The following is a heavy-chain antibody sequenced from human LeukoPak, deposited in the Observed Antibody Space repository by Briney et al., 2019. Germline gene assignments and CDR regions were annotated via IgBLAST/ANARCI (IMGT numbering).Heavy chain of an antibody. V-gene: IGHV3-53*01. D-gene: IGHD6-19*01. J-gene: IGHJ4*02. CDR3: ARDRIAVAGIPFDY. CDR1: GLTVSSNY. CDR2: IYSGGST. Sequence: GGSLILSCAASGLTVSSNYMSWVRQAPGKGLEWVSVIYSGGSTYYADSVKGRFTISRDNSKNTLYLQMNSLRAEDTAVYYCARDRIAVAGIPFDYWGQGTLVTVSS.